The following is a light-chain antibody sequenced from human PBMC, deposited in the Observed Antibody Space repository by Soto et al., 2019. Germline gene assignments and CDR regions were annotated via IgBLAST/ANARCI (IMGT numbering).Light chain of an antibody. CDR2: DAS. CDR3: QQYGDWPGA. Sequence: EIVMTQSPPTLSVSPGERATLSCRASQSVGSKLAWYQQRPGQAPRLLIYDASNRATGIPARFSGSGSGTEFSITISSLLSEDFAVYACQQYGDWPGAFGGGTKVEIK. CDR1: QSVGSK. V-gene: IGKV3D-15*01. J-gene: IGKJ4*01.